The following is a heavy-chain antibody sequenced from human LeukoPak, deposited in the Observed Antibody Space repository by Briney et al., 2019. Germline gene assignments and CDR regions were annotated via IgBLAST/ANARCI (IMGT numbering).Heavy chain of an antibody. V-gene: IGHV3-23*01. D-gene: IGHD3-10*01. J-gene: IGHJ4*02. Sequence: GGSLRLSCAASGFTFSSYAMSWVRQAPGKGLEWVSAISGSGGSTYYADSVKGRFTISRDNSKNTLYLRVNSLRAEDTAVYYCAKIAVRGVIINYFDYWGQGTLVTVSS. CDR3: AKIAVRGVIINYFDY. CDR1: GFTFSSYA. CDR2: ISGSGGST.